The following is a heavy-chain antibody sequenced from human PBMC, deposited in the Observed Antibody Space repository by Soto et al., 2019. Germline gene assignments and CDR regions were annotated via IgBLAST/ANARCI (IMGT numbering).Heavy chain of an antibody. J-gene: IGHJ6*02. V-gene: IGHV1-18*04. Sequence: GASAKVSCKASGYTFTSYGISRVRQAPGQGLEWMGWISAYNGNTNYAQKLQGRVTMTTDTSTSTAYMELRGLRSDDTAVYYCARASLRGLFWSGYYKARGYYYGMDVWGQGTTVTVSS. CDR3: ARASLRGLFWSGYYKARGYYYGMDV. CDR2: ISAYNGNT. D-gene: IGHD3-3*01. CDR1: GYTFTSYG.